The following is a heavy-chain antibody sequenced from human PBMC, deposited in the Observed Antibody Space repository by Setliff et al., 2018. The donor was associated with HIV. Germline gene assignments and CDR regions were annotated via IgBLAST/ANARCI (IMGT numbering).Heavy chain of an antibody. CDR1: GYTFTNYY. CDR3: ARGALLAVFDFDH. D-gene: IGHD3-10*01. CDR2: INPSGGST. Sequence: GASVKVSCKASGYTFTNYYMHWVRQAPGQGPEWMGIINPSGGSTTYAQKFQGRVTMTRDTSTSTFYMELSSLRSEDTAVYYCARGALLAVFDFDHWGHGTQVTVSS. V-gene: IGHV1-46*01. J-gene: IGHJ4*01.